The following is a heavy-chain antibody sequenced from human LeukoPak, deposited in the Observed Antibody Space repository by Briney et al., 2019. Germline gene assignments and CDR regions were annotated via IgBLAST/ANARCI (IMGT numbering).Heavy chain of an antibody. CDR2: IYSDGST. Sequence: GGSLRLSCAASGFTVSSNYMSWVRQAPGKGLEWVSVIYSDGSTYYADSVKGRFTVSRDNSKNTLCLQINSLRAEDTPVYYCARGARGNYYFDYWGQGTLVTVSS. J-gene: IGHJ4*02. D-gene: IGHD1-26*01. CDR1: GFTVSSNY. CDR3: ARGARGNYYFDY. V-gene: IGHV3-53*01.